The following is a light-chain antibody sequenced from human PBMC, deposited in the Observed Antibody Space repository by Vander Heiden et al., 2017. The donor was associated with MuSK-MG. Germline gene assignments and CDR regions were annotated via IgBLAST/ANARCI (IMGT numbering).Light chain of an antibody. CDR2: GDN. CDR1: SSNSGAGDN. Sequence: QSVLTQPPSVSGAPGQKVTISCTGSSSNSGAGDNVHWYQQLQGTAPNLFIYGDNNRPSGVPDRFSASKSGASASLAISGLQADDEADYYCQSYDSSLRAWVFGGGTKLTVL. V-gene: IGLV1-40*01. J-gene: IGLJ3*02. CDR3: QSYDSSLRAWV.